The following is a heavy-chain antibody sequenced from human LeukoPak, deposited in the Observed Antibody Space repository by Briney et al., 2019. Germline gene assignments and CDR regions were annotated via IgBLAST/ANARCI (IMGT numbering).Heavy chain of an antibody. D-gene: IGHD3-22*01. J-gene: IGHJ6*02. CDR1: GGSISSGGYY. CDR3: ARRNYYDSRHGMDV. CDR2: IYYSGST. Sequence: SETLSLTCTVSGGSISSGGYYWSWIRQHPGKGLEWIGYIYYSGSTYYNPSLKSRVTISVDTSKNQFSLKLSSVTAADTAVYYCARRNYYDSRHGMDVWGQGTTVTVSS. V-gene: IGHV4-31*03.